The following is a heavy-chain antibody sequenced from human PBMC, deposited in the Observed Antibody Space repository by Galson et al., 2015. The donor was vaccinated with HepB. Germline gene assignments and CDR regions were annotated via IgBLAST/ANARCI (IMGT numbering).Heavy chain of an antibody. CDR2: IAYDASTK. D-gene: IGHD2-8*02. J-gene: IGHJ6*03. CDR3: AKAMLKYWSIPLSYNMDV. V-gene: IGHV3-30*18. Sequence: SLRLSCAVSGFAFNSYTMHWVRQAPGQGLEWVAVIAYDASTKYYTDSVKGRFTISRDNSKNTLYLQMNGLRAEDTAVYYCAKAMLKYWSIPLSYNMDVWGKGTTVTVS. CDR1: GFAFNSYT.